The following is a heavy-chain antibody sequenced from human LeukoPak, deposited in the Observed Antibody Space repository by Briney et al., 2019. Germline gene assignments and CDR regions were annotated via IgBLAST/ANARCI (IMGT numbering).Heavy chain of an antibody. V-gene: IGHV3-7*01. CDR2: IKQDGSEK. D-gene: IGHD3-10*02. CDR1: GFTFSGRDW. J-gene: IGHJ6*04. Sequence: GGSLRLSCVASGFTFSGRDWMTWVRQAPGKGLEWVANIKQDGSEKNYVDSVKGRFTISRDNAKNSLYLKMNSLRAEDTTVYYCAELGITMIGGVWGKGTTVTISS. CDR3: AELGITMIGGV.